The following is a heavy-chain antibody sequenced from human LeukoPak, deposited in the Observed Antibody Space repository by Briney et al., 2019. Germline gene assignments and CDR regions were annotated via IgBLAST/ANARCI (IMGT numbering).Heavy chain of an antibody. D-gene: IGHD4-17*01. Sequence: ASVKVSCKASGYTFTGYYMHWVRQAPGQGLEWMGWINPNSGGTNYAQKFQGRVTMTRDTSISTAYMELSRLRSDDTAVYYCTRNLRDGDTTYYYYGMDVWGQGTTVTVSS. J-gene: IGHJ6*02. CDR2: INPNSGGT. V-gene: IGHV1-2*02. CDR1: GYTFTGYY. CDR3: TRNLRDGDTTYYYYGMDV.